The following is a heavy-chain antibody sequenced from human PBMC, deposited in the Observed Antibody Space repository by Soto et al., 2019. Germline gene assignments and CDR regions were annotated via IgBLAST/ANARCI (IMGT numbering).Heavy chain of an antibody. CDR1: GFTFGNFA. J-gene: IGHJ3*02. V-gene: IGHV3-23*01. Sequence: GGSLRLSCAASGFTFGNFAMSWVRQAPGKGLEWVSSVFGGDTYYADSVEGRFTISRDNSKSTVYLQLSSLSAGDTAVYYCAKDRLNGNAVWDAFDTWGQGTMVTASS. D-gene: IGHD2-8*01. CDR3: AKDRLNGNAVWDAFDT. CDR2: SVFGGDT.